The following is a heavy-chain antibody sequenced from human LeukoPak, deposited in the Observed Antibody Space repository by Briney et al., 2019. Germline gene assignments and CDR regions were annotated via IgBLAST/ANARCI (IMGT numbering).Heavy chain of an antibody. CDR1: GFTFSSYD. Sequence: GGSLRLSCAASGFTFSSYDMNWVRQAPGKGLEWVSYISTMSSTKYYADSVKGRFTISRDNAKNSLYLQMNSLRDEDTAVYYCARGKIGYYYGDYDGYWGQGTLVTVSS. D-gene: IGHD4-17*01. CDR3: ARGKIGYYYGDYDGY. J-gene: IGHJ4*02. CDR2: ISTMSSTK. V-gene: IGHV3-48*02.